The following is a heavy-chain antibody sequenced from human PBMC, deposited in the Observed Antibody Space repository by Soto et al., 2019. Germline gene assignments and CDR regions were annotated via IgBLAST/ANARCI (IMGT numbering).Heavy chain of an antibody. CDR1: GFTFSGST. J-gene: IGHJ5*02. CDR2: IRSKAYDYAT. V-gene: IGHV3-73*02. Sequence: EVQLVESGGGLVQPGGSLTLSCEASGFTFSGSTIHWVRQASGKGLEWVGRIRSKAYDYATAYTGSLGGRFNISRDDSKNTAFLQMSSLETEDTAVYYCTRHGAYDFWSGSFDPWGQGTLVTVSS. CDR3: TRHGAYDFWSGSFDP. D-gene: IGHD3-3*01.